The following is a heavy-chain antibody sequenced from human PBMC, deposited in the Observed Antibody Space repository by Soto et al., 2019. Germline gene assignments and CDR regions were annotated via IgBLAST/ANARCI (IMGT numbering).Heavy chain of an antibody. Sequence: SETLSLTCAVYGGSFSGYYWSWIRQPPGKGLEWIGEINHSGSTNYNPSLKSRVTISVDTSKNQFSLKLSSVTAADTAVYYCARGRRKLLKDRRSGWFDPWGQGTLVTVSS. J-gene: IGHJ5*02. V-gene: IGHV4-34*01. CDR3: ARGRRKLLKDRRSGWFDP. D-gene: IGHD2-15*01. CDR2: INHSGST. CDR1: GGSFSGYY.